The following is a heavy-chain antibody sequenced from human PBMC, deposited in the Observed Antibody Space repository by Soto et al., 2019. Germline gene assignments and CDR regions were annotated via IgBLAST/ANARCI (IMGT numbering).Heavy chain of an antibody. CDR1: GYTFSGFY. CDR2: INPNSGST. CDR3: AGFFVDTAPYYYGMDV. J-gene: IGHJ6*02. Sequence: ASVKVSCKASGYTFSGFYMHWVRQAPGQGLEWMGWINPNSGSTSYAQKFQGRVAMTRDTSTSTVYMELSSLRSEDTAVYYCAGFFVDTAPYYYGMDVWGQGTTVTVSS. V-gene: IGHV1-46*01. D-gene: IGHD5-18*01.